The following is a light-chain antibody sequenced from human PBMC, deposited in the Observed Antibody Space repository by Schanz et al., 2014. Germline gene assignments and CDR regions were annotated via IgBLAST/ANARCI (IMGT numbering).Light chain of an antibody. J-gene: IGLJ3*02. V-gene: IGLV1-47*01. Sequence: QSVVTQPPSASGTPGQRVTIFCSGSSSNIGSNYVYWYQQLPGTAPKLLIYRNNQRPSGVPDRFSGSKSGTSASLAISGLRSEDESDYYCATWDGSLSGWLFGGGTKLTVL. CDR1: SSNIGSNY. CDR3: ATWDGSLSGWL. CDR2: RNN.